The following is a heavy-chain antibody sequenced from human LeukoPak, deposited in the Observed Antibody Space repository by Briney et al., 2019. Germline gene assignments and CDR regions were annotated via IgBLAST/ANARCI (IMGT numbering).Heavy chain of an antibody. CDR3: AREYCSITSCYGYFDY. Sequence: PSETLSLTCAVYGGSFSDYYWSWIRLPPGKGLEWIGEINHSGSTNYKPSLKSRVTISVDTSKNQFSLKLSSVTAADTAVYYCAREYCSITSCYGYFDYWGQGTLVTVSS. V-gene: IGHV4-34*01. CDR2: INHSGST. D-gene: IGHD2-2*01. CDR1: GGSFSDYY. J-gene: IGHJ4*02.